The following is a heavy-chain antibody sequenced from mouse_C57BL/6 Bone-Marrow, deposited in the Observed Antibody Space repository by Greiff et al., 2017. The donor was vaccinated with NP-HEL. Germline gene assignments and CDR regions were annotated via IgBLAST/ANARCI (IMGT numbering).Heavy chain of an antibody. V-gene: IGHV1-81*01. CDR3: ARFLIYYSGSSFDY. D-gene: IGHD1-1*01. CDR1: GYTFTSYG. J-gene: IGHJ2*01. Sequence: VKLQQSGAELARPGASVKLSCKASGYTFTSYGISWVKQRTGQGLEWIGEICPRSGTTYYNEMFKGMATLTADKSSSTAYMELSSLTSEDSAVYFCARFLIYYSGSSFDYWGQGTTLTVSS. CDR2: ICPRSGTT.